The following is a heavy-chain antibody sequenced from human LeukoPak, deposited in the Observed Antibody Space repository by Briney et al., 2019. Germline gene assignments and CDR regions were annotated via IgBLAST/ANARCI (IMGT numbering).Heavy chain of an antibody. Sequence: GGSLRLSCAASGFTFSSYAMSWVRQAPGKGLEWVSAISGRGGSTYYADSVKGRFTISRDNSKNTLYLQMNSLRAEDTAVYYCAKDLGLGVVVIFPNHAFDIWGQGTMVTVSS. D-gene: IGHD3-22*01. J-gene: IGHJ3*02. V-gene: IGHV3-23*01. CDR2: ISGRGGST. CDR1: GFTFSSYA. CDR3: AKDLGLGVVVIFPNHAFDI.